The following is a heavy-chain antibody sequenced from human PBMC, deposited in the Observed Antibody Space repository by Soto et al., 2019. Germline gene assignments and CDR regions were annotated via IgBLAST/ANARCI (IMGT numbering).Heavy chain of an antibody. Sequence: ESGGGVVQPGRSLRLSCAASGFTFSSYGMHWVRQAPGKGLEWVAVISYDGSNKYYADSVKGRFTISRDNSKNTLYLQMNSLRAEDTAVYFCAKAAYCSSTSCYYYYGMDVWGQGTTVTVSS. CDR2: ISYDGSNK. CDR3: AKAAYCSSTSCYYYYGMDV. V-gene: IGHV3-30*18. D-gene: IGHD2-2*01. CDR1: GFTFSSYG. J-gene: IGHJ6*02.